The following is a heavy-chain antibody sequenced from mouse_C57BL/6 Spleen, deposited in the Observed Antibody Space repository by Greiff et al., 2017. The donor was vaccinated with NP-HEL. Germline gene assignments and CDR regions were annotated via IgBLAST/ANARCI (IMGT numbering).Heavy chain of an antibody. J-gene: IGHJ4*01. V-gene: IGHV5-4*01. CDR2: ISDGGSYT. Sequence: EVKVEESGGGLVKPGGSLKLSCAASGFTFSSYAMSWVRQTPEKRLEWVATISDGGSYTYYPDNVKGRFTISRDNAKNNLYLQMSHLKSEDTAMYYCAREVGAMDYWGQGTSVTVSS. CDR1: GFTFSSYA. CDR3: AREVGAMDY. D-gene: IGHD1-1*02.